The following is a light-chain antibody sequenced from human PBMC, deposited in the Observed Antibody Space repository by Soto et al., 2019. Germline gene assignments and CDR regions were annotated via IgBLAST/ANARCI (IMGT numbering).Light chain of an antibody. Sequence: QSALTQPASVSGSPGQSITISCTGTSSDVGGYNYVSWYQQHPGKAPKLMIYEVSNRTSGVSNRFSGSKSGNTASLTISGLQAEDEADYYCSSYTSSSTYGFGTGTKLTVL. CDR1: SSDVGGYNY. V-gene: IGLV2-14*01. CDR2: EVS. CDR3: SSYTSSSTYG. J-gene: IGLJ1*01.